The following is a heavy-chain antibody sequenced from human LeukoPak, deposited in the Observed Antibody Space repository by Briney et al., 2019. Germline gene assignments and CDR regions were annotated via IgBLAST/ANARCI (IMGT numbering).Heavy chain of an antibody. CDR1: GYSISSGYY. V-gene: IGHV4-38-2*02. D-gene: IGHD3-22*01. CDR2: IYHSGST. CDR3: ARITSGYDAFDI. J-gene: IGHJ3*02. Sequence: SETLSLTCTVSGYSISSGYYWGWIRQPPGKGLEWIGSIYHSGSTYYNPSLKSRVTISVDTSKNQFSLKLSSATAADTAVYYCARITSGYDAFDIWGQGTMVTVSS.